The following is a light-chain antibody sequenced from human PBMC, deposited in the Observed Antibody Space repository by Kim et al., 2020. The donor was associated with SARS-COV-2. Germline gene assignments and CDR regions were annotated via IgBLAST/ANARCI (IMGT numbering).Light chain of an antibody. CDR2: GNS. CDR1: RTKNGEGDV. V-gene: IGLV1-40*01. Sequence: VAISFTGSRTKNGEGDVVQWYQQLPGAAPKLLIYGNSNRPSGVPDRFSGSNSGTSASLTITGIQAEDEADYYCQSYDCRLSGSVFGGGTQLTVL. CDR3: QSYDCRLSGSV. J-gene: IGLJ2*01.